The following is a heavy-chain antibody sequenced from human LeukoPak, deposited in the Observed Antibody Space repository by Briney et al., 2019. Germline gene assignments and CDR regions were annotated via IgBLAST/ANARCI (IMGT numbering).Heavy chain of an antibody. CDR2: INPNSGGT. CDR1: GYTFTGYY. Sequence: ASVKASCKASGYTFTGYYMHWVRQAPGQGLEWMGWINPNSGGTNYAQKFQGRVTMTRDTSISTAYMELSRLRSDDTAVYYCARASMTTVTNRAYFDYWGQGTLVTVSS. D-gene: IGHD4-11*01. CDR3: ARASMTTVTNRAYFDY. V-gene: IGHV1-2*02. J-gene: IGHJ4*02.